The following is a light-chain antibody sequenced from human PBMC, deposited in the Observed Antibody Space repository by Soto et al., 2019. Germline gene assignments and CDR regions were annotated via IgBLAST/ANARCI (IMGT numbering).Light chain of an antibody. V-gene: IGKV2-28*01. J-gene: IGKJ1*01. CDR3: MQPLQSWT. CDR2: LGS. Sequence: DIVMTQSPLSLPVTPGEPASISCRSSQSLLHSNGYNYLDWYLQKPGQSPQLLIYLGSNRASGVPDRISGSGSGTDFTLKISRVEAENVGVYYCMQPLQSWTFGKGTK. CDR1: QSLLHSNGYNY.